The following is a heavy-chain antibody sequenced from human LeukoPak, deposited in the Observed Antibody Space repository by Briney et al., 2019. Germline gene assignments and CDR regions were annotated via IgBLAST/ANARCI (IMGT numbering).Heavy chain of an antibody. CDR2: LRFDGSNR. CDR1: GFTFSSYD. J-gene: IGHJ6*03. Sequence: GGSLRLSCAASGFTFSSYDMHWVRQAPGKGLEWVAYLRFDGSNRYFADSVKGRFTISRDNSKNTLYLQMNSLRAEDTAVYYCARVNYSNFYYMDVWGKGTTVTVSS. V-gene: IGHV3-30*02. CDR3: ARVNYSNFYYMDV. D-gene: IGHD4-11*01.